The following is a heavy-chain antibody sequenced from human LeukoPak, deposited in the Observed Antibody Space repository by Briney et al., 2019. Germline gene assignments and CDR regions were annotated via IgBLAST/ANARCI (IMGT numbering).Heavy chain of an antibody. D-gene: IGHD5-18*01. Sequence: PGGSLRLSCAASGFTFDDYCMGWVRQAPGKGLEWVSGINWNGVSTGYADSVKGRFTISRDNTKNSLYLQMNSLRAEDPALYSCARDFSYGFPFDPWGPGTLVTVSS. CDR2: INWNGVST. V-gene: IGHV3-20*04. CDR1: GFTFDDYC. CDR3: ARDFSYGFPFDP. J-gene: IGHJ5*02.